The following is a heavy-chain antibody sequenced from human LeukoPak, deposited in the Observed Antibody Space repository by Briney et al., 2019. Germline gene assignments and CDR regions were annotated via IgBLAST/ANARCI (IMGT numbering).Heavy chain of an antibody. Sequence: ASVKVSCKASGYTFTGYYMHWVRQAPGQGLEWMGWINPNSGGTNYAQKFQGRVTMTRDTSISTAYMELSRLRSDDTAVYYCARVHRYYDSSGYYYDYWGQGTLVIVSS. CDR3: ARVHRYYDSSGYYYDY. CDR2: INPNSGGT. CDR1: GYTFTGYY. V-gene: IGHV1-2*02. D-gene: IGHD3-22*01. J-gene: IGHJ4*02.